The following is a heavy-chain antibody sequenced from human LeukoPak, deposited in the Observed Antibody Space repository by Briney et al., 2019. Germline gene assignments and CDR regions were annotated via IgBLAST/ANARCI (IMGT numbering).Heavy chain of an antibody. CDR3: ARVTRVGYSYGDAFDI. CDR2: IYYSGST. J-gene: IGHJ3*02. Sequence: PLETLSLTCTVSGGSISSGGYYWSWIRQHPGKGLEWIGYIYYSGSTYYNPSLKSRVTISVDTSKNQFSLKLSSVTAADTAVYYCARVTRVGYSYGDAFDIWGQGTMVTVSS. D-gene: IGHD5-18*01. V-gene: IGHV4-31*03. CDR1: GGSISSGGYY.